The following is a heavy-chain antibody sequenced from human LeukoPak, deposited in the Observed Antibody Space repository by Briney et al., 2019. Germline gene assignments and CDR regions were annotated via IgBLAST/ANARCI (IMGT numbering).Heavy chain of an antibody. V-gene: IGHV3-9*01. CDR3: AKAIGHSASSLGGDY. D-gene: IGHD3-10*01. J-gene: IGHJ4*01. Sequence: GGSLRLSCAASGFTFDDYAMHWVRHAPGKGLEWVSGISWNSGSIGYADSVKGRFTISRDNAKNSLYLQMNSLRAEDTALYYCAKAIGHSASSLGGDYGGHGTLVTVSS. CDR1: GFTFDDYA. CDR2: ISWNSGSI.